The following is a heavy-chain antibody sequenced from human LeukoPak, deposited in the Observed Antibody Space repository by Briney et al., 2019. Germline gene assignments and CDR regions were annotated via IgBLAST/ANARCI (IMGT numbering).Heavy chain of an antibody. CDR3: ARVENYYGSGSYGFFGNFDY. CDR1: GFTLTSYE. J-gene: IGHJ4*02. V-gene: IGHV3-48*03. CDR2: INRMGSKI. D-gene: IGHD3-10*01. Sequence: PGGSLRLSCAASGFTLTSYEMNWVPQAPGTGLEWVSHINRMGSKIYYADSAKSRFTISRDNAKNSLYLQMNSLRAEDTAVYYCARVENYYGSGSYGFFGNFDYWGQGTLVTVSS.